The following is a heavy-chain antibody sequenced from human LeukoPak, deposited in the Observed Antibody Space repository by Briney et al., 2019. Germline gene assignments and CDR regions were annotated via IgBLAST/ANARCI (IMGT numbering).Heavy chain of an antibody. CDR2: INPNSGGT. CDR1: GYTFTSYY. J-gene: IGHJ6*02. CDR3: ARGLVAYQLLLDYYYGMDV. D-gene: IGHD2-2*01. V-gene: IGHV1-2*06. Sequence: GASVKVSCKASGYTFTSYYMHWVRQAPGQGLEWMGRINPNSGGTNYAQKFQGRVTMTRDTSISTAYMELSRLRSDDTAVYYCARGLVAYQLLLDYYYGMDVWGQGTTVTVSS.